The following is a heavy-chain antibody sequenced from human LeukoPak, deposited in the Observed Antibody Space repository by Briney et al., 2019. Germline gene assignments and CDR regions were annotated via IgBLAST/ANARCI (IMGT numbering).Heavy chain of an antibody. D-gene: IGHD4-23*01. CDR1: GFTFDDYA. J-gene: IGHJ3*02. Sequence: GGSLRLSCAASGFTFDDYAMHWVRQAPGKGLEWVSLISWDGGSTYYADSVKGRFTISRDNSKNSLYLQMNSLKTEDTAVYYCTTDRMGGNSGLDAFDIWGQGTMVTVSS. CDR3: TTDRMGGNSGLDAFDI. V-gene: IGHV3-43D*03. CDR2: ISWDGGST.